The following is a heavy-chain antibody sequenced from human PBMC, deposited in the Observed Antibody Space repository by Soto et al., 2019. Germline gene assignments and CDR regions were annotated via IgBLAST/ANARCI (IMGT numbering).Heavy chain of an antibody. CDR2: IYSGGST. J-gene: IGHJ3*02. CDR3: ALGYGGNLVAAFDI. V-gene: IGHV3-66*01. CDR1: GFTVSSNY. D-gene: IGHD2-15*01. Sequence: GGCLRLSCAASGFTVSSNYMSWVRQAPVKGLEWVSVIYSGGSTYYADSVKGRFTISRDNSKNTLYLQMNSLRAEDTAVYYCALGYGGNLVAAFDIWGQGTMVTVSS.